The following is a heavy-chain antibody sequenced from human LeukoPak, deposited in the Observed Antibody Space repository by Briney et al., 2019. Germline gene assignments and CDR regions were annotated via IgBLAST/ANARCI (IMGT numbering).Heavy chain of an antibody. V-gene: IGHV4-38-2*02. CDR3: ARVFLDYYFDY. CDR1: GYSISTGYY. Sequence: SETLSLTCTVSGYSISTGYYWDWIRQPPGKGLEWIGTFYHGGSTYYNPSLKSRVTISVDTSKNQFSLNLTSVTAADTAVYYCARVFLDYYFDYWGQGTLVTVSS. CDR2: FYHGGST. J-gene: IGHJ4*02.